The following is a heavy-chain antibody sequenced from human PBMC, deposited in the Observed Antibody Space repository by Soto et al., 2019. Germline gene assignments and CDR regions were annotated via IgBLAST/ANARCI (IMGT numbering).Heavy chain of an antibody. CDR2: IYYSGST. CDR1: GYSISSSNW. V-gene: IGHV4-28*01. Sequence: PSETLSLTCAVSGYSISSSNWWGWIRQPPGEGLEWIGYIYYSGSTYYNPSLKSRVTMSVDTSKNQFSLKLNSVTAVDTAVYYCARTGALPRAFDPWGQGTLVTVSS. J-gene: IGHJ5*02. D-gene: IGHD1-26*01. CDR3: ARTGALPRAFDP.